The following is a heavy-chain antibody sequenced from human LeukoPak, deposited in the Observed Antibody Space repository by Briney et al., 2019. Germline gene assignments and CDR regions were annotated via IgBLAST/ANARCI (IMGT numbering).Heavy chain of an antibody. J-gene: IGHJ5*02. CDR3: AKNSDFDSSGLSP. V-gene: IGHV3-30*02. CDR1: GFTFSSYG. Sequence: GGSLRLSCAASGFTFSSYGMHWVRQAPGKGLEWVAVIWYDGSNKYYADSVKGRFTISRDNSKNTLYLQMNSLRPEDTAVYYCAKNSDFDSSGLSPWGQGTMVTVSS. CDR2: IWYDGSNK. D-gene: IGHD3-22*01.